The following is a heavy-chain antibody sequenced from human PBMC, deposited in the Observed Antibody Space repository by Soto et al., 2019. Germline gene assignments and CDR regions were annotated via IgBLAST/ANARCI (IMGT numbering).Heavy chain of an antibody. D-gene: IGHD2-2*01. CDR1: GFTFSTFG. CDR3: AKDRGYCDSSSCYLGHAFDI. V-gene: IGHV3-30*18. J-gene: IGHJ3*02. Sequence: VQLVESGGGVVQPGRSLRLSCAASGFTFSTFGIHWVRQAPGKGLEWVAVISHDGRSKFYGDSVKGRFTISRDNSKNTLSLEMNSPRAEDTAVYYCAKDRGYCDSSSCYLGHAFDIWGQGTMVSVSS. CDR2: ISHDGRSK.